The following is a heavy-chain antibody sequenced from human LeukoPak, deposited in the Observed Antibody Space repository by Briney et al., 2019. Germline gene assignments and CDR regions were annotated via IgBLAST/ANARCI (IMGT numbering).Heavy chain of an antibody. CDR2: IRSKASGGTT. V-gene: IGHV3-49*04. J-gene: IGHJ6*02. CDR1: GFTFGDHA. Sequence: GGSLRLSCTASGFTFGDHAMSWVRQAPGKGLEWLGFIRSKASGGTTEYAASAKGRFTISRDDSKSIAYLQMNSLTTEDTAVYCSRGPTQQWLYSGTDVWGQGTTVIVSS. CDR3: RGPTQQWLYSGTDV. D-gene: IGHD5-18*01.